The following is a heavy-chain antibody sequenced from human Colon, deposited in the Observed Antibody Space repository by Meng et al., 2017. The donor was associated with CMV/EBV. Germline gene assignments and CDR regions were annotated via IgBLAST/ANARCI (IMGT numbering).Heavy chain of an antibody. CDR3: ARNRLECGGDCYFADS. CDR1: GFSVSRNY. Sequence: GESLKISCVASGFSVSRNYISWVRQGPGKGLEWVSVIYDTGRTYYADSVKGRFTVSRDESKNTVFLQMNNLRTEDTAVYYCARNRLECGGDCYFADSWGQGTQVTVPQ. D-gene: IGHD2-21*02. V-gene: IGHV3-66*01. J-gene: IGHJ5*02. CDR2: IYDTGRT.